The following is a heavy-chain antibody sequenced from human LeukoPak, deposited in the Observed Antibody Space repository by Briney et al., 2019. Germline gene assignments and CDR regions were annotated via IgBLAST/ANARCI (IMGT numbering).Heavy chain of an antibody. J-gene: IGHJ4*01. CDR3: AKPPFSDSSGFAN. CDR2: IRGSGGNT. D-gene: IGHD3-22*01. CDR1: GFTFSSYV. V-gene: IGHV3-23*01. Sequence: GGSLRLSCAASGFTFSSYVLSWVRQAPGKGLEWVSAIRGSGGNTYYADSVKGRFTISRDNSQNTLFLQMNSLRAEDTAVYYCAKPPFSDSSGFANWGHGTLVTVSS.